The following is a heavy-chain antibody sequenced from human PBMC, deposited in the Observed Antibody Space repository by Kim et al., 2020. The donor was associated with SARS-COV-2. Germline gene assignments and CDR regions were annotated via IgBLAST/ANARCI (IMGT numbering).Heavy chain of an antibody. J-gene: IGHJ4*02. D-gene: IGHD2-21*02. V-gene: IGHV3-23*01. CDR3: AKGRRNTCFSSVDC. Sequence: GSMKGRFTISRDNSKNTLFLHMNSLRVDDTAIYYCAKGRRNTCFSSVDCWGQGTLVTVSS.